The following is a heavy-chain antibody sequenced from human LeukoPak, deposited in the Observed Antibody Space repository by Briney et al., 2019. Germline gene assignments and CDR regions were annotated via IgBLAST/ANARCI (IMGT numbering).Heavy chain of an antibody. J-gene: IGHJ3*02. Sequence: GASVKVSCKAYGNTFTGYYMYWVRQAPGQGLEWMGWINPNSGATGYAQKFQGRVTMTRDTSISTDYMEVTRLRSDDTAVYYCAREGIVGATYDAFDIWGQGTMVTVSS. V-gene: IGHV1-2*02. CDR3: AREGIVGATYDAFDI. CDR2: INPNSGAT. D-gene: IGHD1-26*01. CDR1: GNTFTGYY.